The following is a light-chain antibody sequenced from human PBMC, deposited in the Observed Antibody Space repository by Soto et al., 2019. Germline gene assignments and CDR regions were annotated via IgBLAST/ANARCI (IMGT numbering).Light chain of an antibody. V-gene: IGLV1-44*01. CDR3: AAWDDSLNGYV. Sequence: QSLLTQPPSASGTPGQRFTISCSGSISNIGSNTVNWYQQLPGTAPKLLIYSNNQRPSLVPDRFSGSKSGTSASLAISGLQSEDEADYYCAAWDDSLNGYVFGTGTKVTVL. J-gene: IGLJ1*01. CDR2: SNN. CDR1: ISNIGSNT.